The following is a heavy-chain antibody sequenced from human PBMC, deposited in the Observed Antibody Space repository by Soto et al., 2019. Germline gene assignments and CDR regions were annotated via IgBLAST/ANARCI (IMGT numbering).Heavy chain of an antibody. J-gene: IGHJ4*02. D-gene: IGHD3-16*02. CDR3: ARTLDFWDRYPPLDY. V-gene: IGHV3-23*01. CDR1: GFRFSDYA. Sequence: GSLRLSCGGSGFRFSDYAMGWVRQAPWKGLEWVSFISDGGRSTYYSDSVKGRFTVSRDNSKNTVYLQLHGLRVEDTAVYFCARTLDFWDRYPPLDYWGQGTLVTV. CDR2: ISDGGRST.